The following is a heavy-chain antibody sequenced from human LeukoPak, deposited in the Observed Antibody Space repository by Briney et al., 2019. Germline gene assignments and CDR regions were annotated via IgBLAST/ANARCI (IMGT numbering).Heavy chain of an antibody. CDR1: GFTFSDAW. CDR2: IKSRNRGETV. CDR3: TTDGSTTLSNTFDY. V-gene: IGHV3-15*01. D-gene: IGHD1-26*01. Sequence: GGSLRLSCAASGFTFSDAWMNWVRLAPGKGLEWVDRIKSRNRGETVDYAAPVKGRFTISRDDSKTTVYLQMNSLKTEDTAIYYCTTDGSTTLSNTFDYWGQGTLVTVSS. J-gene: IGHJ4*02.